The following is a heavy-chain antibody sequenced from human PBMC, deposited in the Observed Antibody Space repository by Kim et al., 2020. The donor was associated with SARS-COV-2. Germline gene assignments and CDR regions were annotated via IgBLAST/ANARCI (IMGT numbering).Heavy chain of an antibody. D-gene: IGHD3-10*02. V-gene: IGHV3-13*01. J-gene: IGHJ6*02. Sequence: YAGSVKGRFTISRENAKNSLYLQMNSLRAGDTAVYYCARAGYYGRYGMDVWGQGTTVTVSS. CDR3: ARAGYYGRYGMDV.